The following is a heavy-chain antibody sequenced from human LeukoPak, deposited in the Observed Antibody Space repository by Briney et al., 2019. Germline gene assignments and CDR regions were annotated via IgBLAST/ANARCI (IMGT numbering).Heavy chain of an antibody. V-gene: IGHV1-18*01. CDR2: ISAYNGNT. D-gene: IGHD3-22*01. J-gene: IGHJ5*02. CDR3: ARDYIADDSSGYYYSWFDP. CDR1: GYTFTSYG. Sequence: ASVKVSCKASGYTFTSYGISWVRQAPGQGREWMGWISAYNGNTNYAQKLQGRVTMPTDTSTSTAYMELRSLRSDDTAVYYCARDYIADDSSGYYYSWFDPWGQGTLVTVSS.